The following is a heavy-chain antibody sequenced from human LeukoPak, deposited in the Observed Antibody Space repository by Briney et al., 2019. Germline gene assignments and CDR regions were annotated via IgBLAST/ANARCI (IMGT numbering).Heavy chain of an antibody. CDR3: AKAPKVYYDSSGYYLDY. V-gene: IGHV3-74*01. CDR1: GFTFSSYW. Sequence: GGSLRLSCAASGFTFSSYWMHWVRQAPGKGLVWLSRINSDGSSISYASSVKGRFTISRDNSKNTLYLQMNSLRAEDTAVYYCAKAPKVYYDSSGYYLDYWGQGTLVTVSS. J-gene: IGHJ4*02. CDR2: INSDGSSI. D-gene: IGHD3-22*01.